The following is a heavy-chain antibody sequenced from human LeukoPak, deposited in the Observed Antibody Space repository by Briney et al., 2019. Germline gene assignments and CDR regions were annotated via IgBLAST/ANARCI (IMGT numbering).Heavy chain of an antibody. CDR2: IYHSGST. J-gene: IGHJ3*02. CDR1: GGSISSGGYS. CDR3: ARASIGGDAFDI. V-gene: IGHV4-30-2*01. D-gene: IGHD3-16*01. Sequence: SQTLSLTCAVSGGSISSGGYSWSWIRQPPGKGLEWIGYIYHSGSTYYNPSLKSRVTISVDRSKNQFSLKLSSVTAADTAVYYCARASIGGDAFDIWGQGTMVTVSS.